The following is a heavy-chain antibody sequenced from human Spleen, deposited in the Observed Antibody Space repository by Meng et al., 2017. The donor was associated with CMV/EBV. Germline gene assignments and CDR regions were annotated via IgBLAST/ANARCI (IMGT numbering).Heavy chain of an antibody. CDR2: ISSTGTYI. D-gene: IGHD1-26*01. V-gene: IGHV3-21*01. Sequence: GESLKISCAASGFRFNTFGMNWVRQAPGEGLEWVASISSTGTYIYTADSLKGRFTISRDDAKNSLFLQMNSLRAEDTGVYYCAREDVILGAKNLDHWGQGTLVTVSS. CDR1: GFRFNTFG. CDR3: AREDVILGAKNLDH. J-gene: IGHJ4*02.